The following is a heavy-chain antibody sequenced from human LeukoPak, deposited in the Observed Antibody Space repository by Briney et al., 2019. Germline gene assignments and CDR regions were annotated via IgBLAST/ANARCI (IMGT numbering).Heavy chain of an antibody. CDR2: ISGSGSDI. CDR3: STDPRLLMY. Sequence: QAGGSLRLSCAASGFTFSSYWMSWVRQAPGKGLEWLAYISGSGSDIYFADSVKGRFTISRDNAKNSLYLQMNSLRPEDTALYYCSTDPRLLMYWGHGTLVTVSS. J-gene: IGHJ4*01. D-gene: IGHD2-8*01. V-gene: IGHV3-48*04. CDR1: GFTFSSYW.